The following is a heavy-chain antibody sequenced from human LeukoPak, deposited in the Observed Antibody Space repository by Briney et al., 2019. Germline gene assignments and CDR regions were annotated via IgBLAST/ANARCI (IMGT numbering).Heavy chain of an antibody. CDR2: IYYSGST. CDR3: ALDSSGWSDDSFDI. V-gene: IGHV4-59*01. J-gene: IGHJ3*02. CDR1: GASISFYY. D-gene: IGHD6-13*01. Sequence: SETLSLTCTVSGASISFYYWSWIRQPPGKGLEWIGYIYYSGSTNYNPSLKSRVTMSIDTSKNHFSLDLNSVTAADTAIYYCALDSSGWSDDSFDIWGQGTMVTVSS.